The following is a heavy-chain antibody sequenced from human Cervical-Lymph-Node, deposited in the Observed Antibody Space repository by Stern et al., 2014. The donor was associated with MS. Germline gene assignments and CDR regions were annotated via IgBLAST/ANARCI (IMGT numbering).Heavy chain of an antibody. Sequence: DQLVESGPGLMKPSETLSLTCTVSGGSISNYYWTWIRQPPGKGLEWIGYISHSWRTNYNPSLESRVTILLDTSKNQFSLKLRSVTAADTALYYCARDYGDYAFYGMDVWGQGTTVTVSS. CDR1: GGSISNYY. D-gene: IGHD4-17*01. CDR2: ISHSWRT. CDR3: ARDYGDYAFYGMDV. J-gene: IGHJ6*02. V-gene: IGHV4-59*01.